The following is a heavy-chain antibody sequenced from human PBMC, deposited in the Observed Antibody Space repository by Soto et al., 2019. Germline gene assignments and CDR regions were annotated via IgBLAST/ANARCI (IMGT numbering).Heavy chain of an antibody. CDR1: GYTFTSYS. D-gene: IGHD3-3*01. J-gene: IGHJ4*02. V-gene: IGHV1-46*01. CDR2: INPSGAST. CDR3: ARADYNFWSGSTIQYYFDY. Sequence: QVQVVQSGAEVKKPGASVKVSCKASGYTFTSYSLHWVRQAPGQGLEWMGIINPSGASTSYAQKFQGRVTMTRDTSTSTVYMELSSLRSEDTAVYYCARADYNFWSGSTIQYYFDYWGQGTLVTVSS.